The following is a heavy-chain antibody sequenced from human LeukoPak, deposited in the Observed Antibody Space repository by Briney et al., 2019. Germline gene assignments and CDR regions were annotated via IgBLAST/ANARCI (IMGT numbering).Heavy chain of an antibody. V-gene: IGHV3-23*01. Sequence: GGSLRLSCAASGFTFSSYAMSWVRQAPGKGLEWVSGISGSGGSTNYADSVKGRFTISRDNSKDALYLQMNSLRAEDTAVYYCAKEARSGWYYFDKWGQGTLVTVSS. J-gene: IGHJ4*02. CDR3: AKEARSGWYYFDK. CDR1: GFTFSSYA. CDR2: ISGSGGST. D-gene: IGHD6-19*01.